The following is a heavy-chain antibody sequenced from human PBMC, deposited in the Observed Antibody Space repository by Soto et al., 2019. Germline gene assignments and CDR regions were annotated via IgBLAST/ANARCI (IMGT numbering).Heavy chain of an antibody. V-gene: IGHV3-30*18. CDR3: AKGVSSSMYNWSDP. Sequence: GGSLRLSCAASGFTFSSYGMHWVRQAPGKGLEWVAVISYDGSNKYYADSVKGRFTISRDNSKNTLYLQMNSLRAEDTAVYYCAKGVSSSMYNWSDPCGKGTLVTVSS. J-gene: IGHJ5*02. D-gene: IGHD6-13*01. CDR1: GFTFSSYG. CDR2: ISYDGSNK.